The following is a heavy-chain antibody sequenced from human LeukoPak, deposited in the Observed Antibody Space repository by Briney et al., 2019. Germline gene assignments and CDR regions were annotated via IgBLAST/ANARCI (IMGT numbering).Heavy chain of an antibody. Sequence: PGGSLRLSCAASGFTLSSYSMNWVRQAPGKGLEWVSSIDESSSSIFYSDSVKGRFTISRDNSKNTLYLQMNSLRAEDTAVYYCAKDLPGYCSSTSCYAPLDYWGQGTLVTVSS. D-gene: IGHD2-2*01. CDR3: AKDLPGYCSSTSCYAPLDY. CDR2: IDESSSSI. CDR1: GFTLSSYS. J-gene: IGHJ4*02. V-gene: IGHV3-21*01.